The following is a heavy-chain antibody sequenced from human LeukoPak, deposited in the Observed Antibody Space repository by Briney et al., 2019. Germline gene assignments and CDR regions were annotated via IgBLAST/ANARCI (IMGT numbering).Heavy chain of an antibody. V-gene: IGHV3-23*01. J-gene: IGHJ4*02. D-gene: IGHD6-6*01. CDR3: AKGIGIAARPFPYFDY. Sequence: GGSLRLSCAASGFTFSSYAMSWVRQAPGKGLEWVSAISGSGGSTYYADSVKGRFTISRDNSKNTLYLQMNSLRAEDTAVYYCAKGIGIAARPFPYFDYWGQGTLVTVSS. CDR1: GFTFSSYA. CDR2: ISGSGGST.